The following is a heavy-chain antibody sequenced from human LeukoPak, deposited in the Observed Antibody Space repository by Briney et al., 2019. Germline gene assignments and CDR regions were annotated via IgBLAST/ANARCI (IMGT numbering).Heavy chain of an antibody. Sequence: SETLSLTCAVYGGSFSGDYWSWNRQPPGKGLEWIGEINHSGSTNYNPSLKSRVTISVDTSKNQFSLKLSSVTAADTAVYYCARSTGGYYNYYYYYMDVWGKGTTVTVSS. CDR1: GGSFSGDY. D-gene: IGHD3-22*01. J-gene: IGHJ6*03. V-gene: IGHV4-34*01. CDR3: ARSTGGYYNYYYYYMDV. CDR2: INHSGST.